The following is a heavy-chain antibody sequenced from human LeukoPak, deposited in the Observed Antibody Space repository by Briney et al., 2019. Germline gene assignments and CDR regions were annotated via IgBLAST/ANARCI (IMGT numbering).Heavy chain of an antibody. CDR2: INNSGST. V-gene: IGHV4-34*01. CDR3: ARGYNRGSYYNY. D-gene: IGHD1-26*01. J-gene: IGHJ4*02. Sequence: PSETLSLTXVVYGGSFSGNYWSWIRQPPGKGLEWIGEINNSGSTNYNPSLKSRVTISVDTSKNQFSLKLSSVTAADTAVYYCARGYNRGSYYNYWGQGTLVTVSS. CDR1: GGSFSGNY.